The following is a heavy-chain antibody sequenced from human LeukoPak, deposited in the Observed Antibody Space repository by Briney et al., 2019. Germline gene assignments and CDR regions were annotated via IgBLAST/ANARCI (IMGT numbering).Heavy chain of an antibody. CDR3: ARFALKTPPTD. J-gene: IGHJ4*02. CDR2: ISSSSTYI. V-gene: IGHV3-21*01. Sequence: GGSLRLSCAASGFTFSSYAIHWVRQAPGKGLEWVSSISSSSTYIYYADSVKGRFTISRDNAKNSLFLQMNSLRAEDTAVYHCARFALKTPPTDWGQGTLVTVSS. CDR1: GFTFSSYA.